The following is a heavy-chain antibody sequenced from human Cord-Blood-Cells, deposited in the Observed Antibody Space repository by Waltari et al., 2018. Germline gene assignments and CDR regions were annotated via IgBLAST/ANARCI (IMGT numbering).Heavy chain of an antibody. CDR3: TSSEKPTARFDY. CDR2: IKSKTDGGTI. V-gene: IGHV3-15*01. J-gene: IGHJ4*02. D-gene: IGHD5-18*01. CDR1: GFTFSNAW. Sequence: EVQLVESGGGLVKPGGSLRLSCVDSGFTFSNAWMAWVRQAPGKGLEWIGRIKSKTDGGTIDYAAPVKGRFTISREDSKDTLYLQMNSLKAEDTAVYYCTSSEKPTARFDYWGQGTLVTVSS.